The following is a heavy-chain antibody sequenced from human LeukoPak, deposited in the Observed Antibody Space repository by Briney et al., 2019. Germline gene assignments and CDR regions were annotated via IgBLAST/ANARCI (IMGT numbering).Heavy chain of an antibody. CDR1: GFAFSRYW. D-gene: IGHD4-11*01. CDR3: ARDYSNGQSAH. J-gene: IGHJ4*02. Sequence: PGGSLRLSCAASGFAFSRYWMHWVRQAPGKGLVWVSRINSDGRSAVYTDSVKGRFTISRDNAKNSLYLQMNSLRAEDTAVYYCARDYSNGQSAHWGQGTLVTVSS. V-gene: IGHV3-74*01. CDR2: INSDGRSA.